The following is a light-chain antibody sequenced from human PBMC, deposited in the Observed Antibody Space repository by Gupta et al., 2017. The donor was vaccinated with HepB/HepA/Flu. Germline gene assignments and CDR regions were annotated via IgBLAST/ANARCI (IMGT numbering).Light chain of an antibody. J-gene: IGKJ2*02. V-gene: IGKV1-39*01. CDR2: AAS. CDR1: QSINNC. CDR3: QQTYSMPRT. Sequence: DIQMTESPSSLSASVGDTVTITCRASQSINNCLNWYQQKPGKVPRLLVYAASSFLGGVPSRFSASESGTDSTLTIIHLQPEDFATYYCQQTYSMPRTFGQGTNFVIK.